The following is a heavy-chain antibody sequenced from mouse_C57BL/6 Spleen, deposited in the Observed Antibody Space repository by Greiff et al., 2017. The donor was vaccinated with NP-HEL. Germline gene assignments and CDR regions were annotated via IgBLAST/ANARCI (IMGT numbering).Heavy chain of an antibody. Sequence: QVQLQQPGAELVKPGASVKMSCKASGYTFTSYWITWVKQRPGQGLEWIGDIYPGSGSTNYNEKFKSKATLTVDTSSSTAYMQLSSLTSEDSAVYYCARGAYYSKGYAMDYWGQGISVTVSS. J-gene: IGHJ4*01. CDR1: GYTFTSYW. CDR3: ARGAYYSKGYAMDY. V-gene: IGHV1-55*01. CDR2: IYPGSGST. D-gene: IGHD2-5*01.